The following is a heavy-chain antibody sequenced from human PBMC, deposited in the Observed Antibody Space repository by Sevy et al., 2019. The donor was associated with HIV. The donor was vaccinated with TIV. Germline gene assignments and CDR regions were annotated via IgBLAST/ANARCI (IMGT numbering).Heavy chain of an antibody. V-gene: IGHV3-30-3*01. Sequence: GGSLRLSCAASGFPFSSYAMHWVRQAPGKGLQWVAVISYDGSHKYYADSVKGRFTLSRDNFKNTVYLQMNSLRAEDTAVYYCARDESKPVGYYYSGMDVWGQGTTVTVSS. CDR1: GFPFSSYA. CDR3: ARDESKPVGYYYSGMDV. D-gene: IGHD1-26*01. J-gene: IGHJ6*02. CDR2: ISYDGSHK.